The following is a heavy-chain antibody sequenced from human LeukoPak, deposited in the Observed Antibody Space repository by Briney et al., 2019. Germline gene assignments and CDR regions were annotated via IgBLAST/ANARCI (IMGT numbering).Heavy chain of an antibody. CDR3: EKDPDSGGWFFFDY. Sequence: PGGSLRLSCAASGFIVSSYAMNWVRQTPGKGLEWVSGISESGSSTYYADTVRGRFTISRDNSKNTLYLQINSLRAEDTAVYYCEKDPDSGGWFFFDYGAQGPLVTVSS. D-gene: IGHD6-19*01. J-gene: IGHJ4*02. CDR2: ISESGSST. CDR1: GFIVSSYA. V-gene: IGHV3-23*01.